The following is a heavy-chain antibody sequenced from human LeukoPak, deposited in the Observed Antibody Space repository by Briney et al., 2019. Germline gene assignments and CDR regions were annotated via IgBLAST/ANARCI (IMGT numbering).Heavy chain of an antibody. V-gene: IGHV1-2*02. CDR3: GRDWIRGYDP. CDR1: GHTITAFY. Sequence: ASLKVSPKVSGHTITAFYIHWVRQAPAQRLEWRGWNNGKNGDTGYAQKFQGRVTMTRDTSLSTAYMELSSLTSDATAVYYCGRDWIRGYDPWGQGTLVTVSS. CDR2: NNGKNGDT. D-gene: IGHD3-10*01. J-gene: IGHJ5*02.